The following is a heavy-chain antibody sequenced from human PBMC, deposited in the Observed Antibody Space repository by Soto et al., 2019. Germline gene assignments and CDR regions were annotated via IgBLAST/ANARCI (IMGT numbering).Heavy chain of an antibody. CDR1: GGSISSSNW. J-gene: IGHJ6*02. CDR3: ARGYYCSSPSCYEDYYYGMDV. Sequence: SETLSLTCAVSGGSISSSNWWSWVRQPPGKGLEWIGEIYHSGSTNYNPSRKSRVTISVDKSKNLFSLRLSSVTAADTAVYYCARGYYCSSPSCYEDYYYGMDVWGQGTTVTVSS. V-gene: IGHV4-4*02. CDR2: IYHSGST. D-gene: IGHD2-2*01.